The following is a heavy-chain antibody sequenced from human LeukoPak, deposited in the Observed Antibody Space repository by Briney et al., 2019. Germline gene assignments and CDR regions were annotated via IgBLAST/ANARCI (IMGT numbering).Heavy chain of an antibody. D-gene: IGHD3-3*01. Sequence: LGESLKISCKGSGYLFTSYWIGWVRQMPGKGWDGMGIIYPGDADTRYSPSLQGQVTISADKSISTAYLQWSSLKASDTAMYYCARPLAPYFDFWSGYYIWGQGTLVTVSA. CDR3: ARPLAPYFDFWSGYYI. V-gene: IGHV5-51*01. J-gene: IGHJ4*02. CDR1: GYLFTSYW. CDR2: IYPGDADT.